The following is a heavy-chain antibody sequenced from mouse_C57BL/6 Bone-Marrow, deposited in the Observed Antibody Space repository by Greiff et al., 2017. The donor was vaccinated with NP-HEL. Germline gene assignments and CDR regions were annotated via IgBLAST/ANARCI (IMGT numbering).Heavy chain of an antibody. CDR3: AKDYYGNYDFDY. J-gene: IGHJ2*01. CDR2: IYPGDGDT. V-gene: IGHV1-82*01. Sequence: VQLQQSGPELVKPGASVKISCKASGYAFSSSWMNWVKQRPGKGLEWIGRIYPGDGDTNYNGKFKGKATLTADKSSSTAYMQLSSLTSEDSAVYFCAKDYYGNYDFDYWGKGTTLTVSS. CDR1: GYAFSSSW. D-gene: IGHD2-1*01.